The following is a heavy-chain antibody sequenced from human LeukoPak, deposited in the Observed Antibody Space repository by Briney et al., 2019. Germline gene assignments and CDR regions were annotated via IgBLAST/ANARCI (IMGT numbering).Heavy chain of an antibody. Sequence: GGSLRLSCTVSGLTFGDYTINSFRQAPGRGLEWVGLIRSKDNGGTTEYAACVKDRFSISRDDSKCIAYLQMNSLKTEDTAVYYCTREWELPGSDFDYWGQGTLVTVSS. V-gene: IGHV3-49*03. CDR1: GLTFGDYT. D-gene: IGHD1-26*01. CDR2: IRSKDNGGTT. CDR3: TREWELPGSDFDY. J-gene: IGHJ4*02.